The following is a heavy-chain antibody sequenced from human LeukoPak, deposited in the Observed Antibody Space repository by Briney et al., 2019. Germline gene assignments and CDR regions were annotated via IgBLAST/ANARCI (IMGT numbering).Heavy chain of an antibody. Sequence: QAGGSLRLSCAASGFTFSSYAMSWVRQAPGKGLEWVSAISGSGGSTYYADSVKGRFTISRDNAKNSLYLQMNSLRAEDTAVYYCARDLPVVVAAYLRGYGMDVWGQGTTVTVSS. D-gene: IGHD2-15*01. CDR2: ISGSGGST. CDR3: ARDLPVVVAAYLRGYGMDV. V-gene: IGHV3-23*01. CDR1: GFTFSSYA. J-gene: IGHJ6*02.